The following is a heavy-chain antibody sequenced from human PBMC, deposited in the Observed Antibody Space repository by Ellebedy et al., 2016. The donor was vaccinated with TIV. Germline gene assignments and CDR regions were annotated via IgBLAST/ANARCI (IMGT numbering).Heavy chain of an antibody. CDR3: ARCDLDRATAAFDV. CDR2: ILYDGTNK. J-gene: IGHJ3*01. D-gene: IGHD1-26*01. CDR1: GFTFRRYA. Sequence: PGGSLRLSCVASGFTFRRYAIHWVRQAPGKGLEWVALILYDGTNKHYADSVKGRFTISRDNSKNPVYLQMNSLTAEDTAVYYGARCDLDRATAAFDVWGQGSVVTVSS. V-gene: IGHV3-30*04.